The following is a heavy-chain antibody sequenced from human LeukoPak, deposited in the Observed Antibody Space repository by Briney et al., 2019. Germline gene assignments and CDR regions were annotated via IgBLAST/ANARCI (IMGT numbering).Heavy chain of an antibody. D-gene: IGHD2-15*01. CDR3: ARGRVRCSGGNCYSYAFDS. V-gene: IGHV1-2*02. CDR1: GYTFIDFY. CDR2: ISPKGGGT. Sequence: ASVKVSCKASGYTFIDFYMHWVRQAPGQGLEWMGWISPKGGGTNYAQKFKGRLTVTRDTSISTAYMELSWLTSDDTALYYCARGRVRCSGGNCYSYAFDSWGQGTMVTVSS. J-gene: IGHJ3*02.